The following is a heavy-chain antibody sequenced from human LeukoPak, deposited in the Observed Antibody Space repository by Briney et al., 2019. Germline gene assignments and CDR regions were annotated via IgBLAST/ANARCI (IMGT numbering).Heavy chain of an antibody. V-gene: IGHV3-30-3*01. CDR3: AREYSSGWYLFDY. D-gene: IGHD6-19*01. Sequence: GGSLRLSCAASGFTFSSYAMHWVRQAPGKGLEWVAVISYDGSNKYYADSVKGRFTISRDNSKNTLYLQMNSLRAEDTAVYYCAREYSSGWYLFDYWGQGTLVTVSS. CDR1: GFTFSSYA. J-gene: IGHJ4*02. CDR2: ISYDGSNK.